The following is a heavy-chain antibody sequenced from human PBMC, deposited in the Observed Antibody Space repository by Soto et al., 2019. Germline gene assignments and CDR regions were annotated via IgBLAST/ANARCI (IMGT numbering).Heavy chain of an antibody. V-gene: IGHV3-33*01. CDR2: ITNNGGSD. CDR3: LRDDDQEANALDY. J-gene: IGHJ4*02. CDR1: GFTFSNYG. Sequence: QVHLVESGGDVVQPGRSLRLSCAASGFTFSNYGMHWVRQAPGKGLEWVAVITNNGGSDHYADSLKGRFTISRDNSKNALYLQMNSLRAEDTAVYYGLRDDDQEANALDYWGQGTLVTVSS. D-gene: IGHD2-2*01.